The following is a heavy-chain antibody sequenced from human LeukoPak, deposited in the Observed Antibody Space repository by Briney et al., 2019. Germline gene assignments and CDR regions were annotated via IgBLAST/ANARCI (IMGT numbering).Heavy chain of an antibody. Sequence: GESLKISCKGPGYSFTSYWIGWVRQMPGKGLEWMGIIYPGDSDTRYSPSFQGQVTISADKSISTAYLQWSSLKASDTAMYYCARQGPGYYDSSGYYDAFDIWGQGTMVTVSS. CDR3: ARQGPGYYDSSGYYDAFDI. V-gene: IGHV5-51*01. D-gene: IGHD3-22*01. CDR1: GYSFTSYW. CDR2: IYPGDSDT. J-gene: IGHJ3*02.